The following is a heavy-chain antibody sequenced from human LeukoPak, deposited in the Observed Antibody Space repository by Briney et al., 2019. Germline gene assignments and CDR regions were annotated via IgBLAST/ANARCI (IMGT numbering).Heavy chain of an antibody. CDR3: ARDREAVAGTWNVAMDYFDY. CDR1: GASFSTHS. CDR2: IYINGNT. J-gene: IGHJ4*02. D-gene: IGHD6-19*01. V-gene: IGHV4-4*07. Sequence: SETLSLTCTVSGASFSTHSWSRIRQPAGKGLEWIGRIYINGNTNSNPSLKSRVTMSVDTSKNQISLRLNSVTAAGTAVYYCARDREAVAGTWNVAMDYFDYWGQGIMVTVSS.